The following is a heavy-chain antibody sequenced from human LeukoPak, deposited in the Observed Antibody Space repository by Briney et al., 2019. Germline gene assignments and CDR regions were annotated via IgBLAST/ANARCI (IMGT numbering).Heavy chain of an antibody. Sequence: PGGSLRLSCAASGFTVSSNYMSWVRQAPGKGLEWVSVIYSGGSTYYADSVKGRFTISRDNSKNMLYLQMNSLRAEDTAVYYCARDHYGSYGMDVWGQGTTVTVSS. J-gene: IGHJ6*02. D-gene: IGHD3-10*01. CDR1: GFTVSSNY. V-gene: IGHV3-53*01. CDR3: ARDHYGSYGMDV. CDR2: IYSGGST.